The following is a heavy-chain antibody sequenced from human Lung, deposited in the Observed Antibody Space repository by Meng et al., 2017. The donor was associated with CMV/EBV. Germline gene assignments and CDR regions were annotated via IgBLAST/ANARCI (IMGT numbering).Heavy chain of an antibody. CDR2: ICSGGST. D-gene: IGHD3-3*01. V-gene: IGHV3-53*01. Sequence: GESLKISCAASGFTVSSNYMSWVRQAPGKGLEWVSVICSGGSTYYTDSVKGRFTISRDNSKNTLYLQMNSLRAEDTAVYYCARAPYDFWSSYYYGMDVWGQGTTVTVSS. J-gene: IGHJ6*02. CDR3: ARAPYDFWSSYYYGMDV. CDR1: GFTVSSNY.